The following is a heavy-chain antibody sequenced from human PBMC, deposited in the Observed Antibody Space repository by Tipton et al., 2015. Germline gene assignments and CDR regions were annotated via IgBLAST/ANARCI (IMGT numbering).Heavy chain of an antibody. D-gene: IGHD5-24*01. CDR1: SDSISKYY. CDR3: ARDLEHGMDV. V-gene: IGHV4-59*01. CDR2: IQYSGST. J-gene: IGHJ6*02. Sequence: TLSLTCTVSSDSISKYYWSWIRQPPGKELEWIGYIQYSGSTNYNPSLKSRVTISVDTSKSQFSLKLTSVTAADTAMYYCARDLEHGMDVWGQGTTVTVSS.